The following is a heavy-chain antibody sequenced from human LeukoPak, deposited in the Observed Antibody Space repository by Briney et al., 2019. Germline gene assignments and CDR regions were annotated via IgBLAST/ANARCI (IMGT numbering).Heavy chain of an antibody. D-gene: IGHD1-26*01. CDR3: ARRAATYFDY. Sequence: PETLSLTCTVSGGSISSYYWSWIRQPPGKGLEWIGYIYYSGSTNYNPSLKSRVTISVDTSKNQFSLKLSSVTAADTAVYYCARRAATYFDYWGQGTLVTVSS. CDR1: GGSISSYY. CDR2: IYYSGST. J-gene: IGHJ4*02. V-gene: IGHV4-59*01.